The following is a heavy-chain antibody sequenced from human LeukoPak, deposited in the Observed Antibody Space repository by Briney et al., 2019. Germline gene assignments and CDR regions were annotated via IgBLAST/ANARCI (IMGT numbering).Heavy chain of an antibody. CDR3: ARDFSIAVTFDY. CDR2: ISPNNGGT. D-gene: IGHD6-19*01. Sequence: ASVKVSCKASGYTFTGYYIHWVRQAPGQGLEWMGWISPNNGGTEYAQKFQGRVTITRDTSIDTAYMELSRLISDDTAVYYCARDFSIAVTFDYWGQGTLVTVSS. V-gene: IGHV1-2*02. CDR1: GYTFTGYY. J-gene: IGHJ4*02.